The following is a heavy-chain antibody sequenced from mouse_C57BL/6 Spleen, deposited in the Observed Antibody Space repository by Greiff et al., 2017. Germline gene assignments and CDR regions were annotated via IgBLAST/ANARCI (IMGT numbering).Heavy chain of an antibody. CDR1: GYTFTSYW. V-gene: IGHV1-50*01. CDR3: AREGVMTTVVAKAMDY. J-gene: IGHJ4*01. D-gene: IGHD1-1*01. CDR2: IDPSDSYT. Sequence: QVQLQQPGAELVKPGASVKLSCKASGYTFTSYWMQWVKQRPGQGLEWIGEIDPSDSYTNYNQKFKGKATLTVDTSSSTAYMQLSSLTSEDSAVYYCAREGVMTTVVAKAMDYWGQGTSVTVSS.